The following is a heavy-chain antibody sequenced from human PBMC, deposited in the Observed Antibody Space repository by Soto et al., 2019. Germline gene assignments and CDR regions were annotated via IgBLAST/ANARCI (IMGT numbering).Heavy chain of an antibody. Sequence: QVQLVESGGGVVQPGRSLRLSCAASGFTFSSYGMHWVRQAPGKGLEWVAVISYDGSNKYYADSVKGRFTISRDNSKNTLYLKMNSLRAEDTAVYYCANRSGDPTFAYMAVWGQGTTVTVCS. CDR3: ANRSGDPTFAYMAV. CDR1: GFTFSSYG. V-gene: IGHV3-30*18. D-gene: IGHD3-10*01. CDR2: ISYDGSNK. J-gene: IGHJ6*02.